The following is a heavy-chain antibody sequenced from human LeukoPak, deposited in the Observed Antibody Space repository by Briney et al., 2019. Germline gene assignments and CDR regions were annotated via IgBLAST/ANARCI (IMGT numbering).Heavy chain of an antibody. CDR3: AREVHYYGSGSYYKMDY. Sequence: ASVKVSCKASGYTFTSYYMHWVRQAPGQGLEWMGWISAYNGNTNYAQKLQGRVTMTTDTSTSTAYMELRSLRSDDTAVYYCAREVHYYGSGSYYKMDYWGQGTLVTVSS. CDR1: GYTFTSYY. D-gene: IGHD3-10*01. CDR2: ISAYNGNT. V-gene: IGHV1-18*04. J-gene: IGHJ4*02.